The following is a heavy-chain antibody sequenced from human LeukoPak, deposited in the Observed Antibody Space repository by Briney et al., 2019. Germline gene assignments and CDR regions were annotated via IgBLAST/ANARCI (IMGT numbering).Heavy chain of an antibody. CDR2: INPNSGGT. CDR1: GYTFTGYY. V-gene: IGHV1-2*02. Sequence: ASVKVSCKAYGYTFTGYYMHWVRQAPGQGLEWMGWINPNSGGTNYAQKFQGRVTMTRDTSISTAYMELSRLRSDDTAVYYCARGGGLRFLEWLFPSFDYWGQGTLVTVSS. J-gene: IGHJ4*02. D-gene: IGHD3-3*01. CDR3: ARGGGLRFLEWLFPSFDY.